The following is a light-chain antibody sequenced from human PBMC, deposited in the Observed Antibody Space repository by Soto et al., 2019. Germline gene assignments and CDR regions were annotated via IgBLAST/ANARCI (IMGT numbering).Light chain of an antibody. V-gene: IGLV6-57*02. J-gene: IGLJ2*01. CDR1: SGNIAINY. CDR3: QSYHSSTVV. Sequence: NFMLTHPHAVSESPGKTVTISCTGSSGNIAINYVQWYQQRPGSAPTTVIYDDDLRPSRVPDRFYGSIDTSSNSASLSISGLMTEDEAVYYCQSYHSSTVVFGGGTQLTV. CDR2: DDD.